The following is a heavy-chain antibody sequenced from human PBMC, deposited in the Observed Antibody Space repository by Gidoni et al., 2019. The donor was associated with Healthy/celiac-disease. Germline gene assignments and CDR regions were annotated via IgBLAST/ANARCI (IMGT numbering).Heavy chain of an antibody. D-gene: IGHD3-10*01. V-gene: IGHV3-30*18. CDR3: AKDIGRGFDY. CDR1: GFTFSSYG. J-gene: IGHJ4*02. Sequence: QVQLVESGGGVVQPGRSLRLACAASGFTFSSYGMHWVRQAPGKGLEWVAVRSYDGSNKYYADSVKGRFTISRDNSKNTLYLQMNSLRAEDTAVYYCAKDIGRGFDYWGQGTLVTVSS. CDR2: RSYDGSNK.